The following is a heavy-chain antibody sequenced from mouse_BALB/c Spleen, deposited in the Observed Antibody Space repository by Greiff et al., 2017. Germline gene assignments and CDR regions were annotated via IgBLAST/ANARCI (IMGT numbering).Heavy chain of an antibody. J-gene: IGHJ3*01. D-gene: IGHD2-14*01. V-gene: IGHV5-17*02. CDR3: AREGGCYRYDEGFAD. CDR2: ISSGSSTI. CDR1: GFTFSSFG. Sequence: EVKLVESGGGLVQPGGSRKLSCAASGFTFSSFGMHWVRQAPEKGLGWVAYISSGSSTIYYADTVKGRFTISRDNPKNTLFLQMASLRSEDTAMYFCAREGGCYRYDEGFADWGQGTLVTVSA.